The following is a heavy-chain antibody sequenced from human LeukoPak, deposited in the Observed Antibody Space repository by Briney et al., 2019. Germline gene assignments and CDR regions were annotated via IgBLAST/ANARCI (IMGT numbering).Heavy chain of an antibody. CDR3: ALLGNGAFDI. D-gene: IGHD1-26*01. J-gene: IGHJ3*02. Sequence: GGSLRLSCAASGFAVSSNYMSRVRQAPGKGLEWVSYIDSSGSTGYYPDSVKGRLTISRDNARTSLYLQINSLRADDTAVYDCALLGNGAFDIWGQGTMVTVSS. CDR1: GFAVSSNY. V-gene: IGHV3-11*04. CDR2: IDSSGSTG.